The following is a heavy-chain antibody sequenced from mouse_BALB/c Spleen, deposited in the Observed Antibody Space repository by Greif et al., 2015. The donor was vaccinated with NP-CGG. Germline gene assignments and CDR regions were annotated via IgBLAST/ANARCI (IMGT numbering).Heavy chain of an antibody. V-gene: IGHV14-3*02. Sequence: VQLQQSGAELVKPGASVKLSCTASGFNIKDTYMHWVRQRPEQGLEWIGRIDPANGNTKYDPKFQGKATITADTSSNTAYLQLSSLTSEDTAVYYCAKWDWYFDVWGAGTTVTVSS. J-gene: IGHJ1*01. CDR1: GFNIKDTY. CDR3: AKWDWYFDV. CDR2: IDPANGNT.